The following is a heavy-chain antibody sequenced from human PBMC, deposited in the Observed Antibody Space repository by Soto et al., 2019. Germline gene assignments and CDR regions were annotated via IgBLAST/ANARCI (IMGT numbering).Heavy chain of an antibody. CDR2: ISGSGGST. CDR1: GFTFSSYA. D-gene: IGHD3-22*01. J-gene: IGHJ4*02. CDR3: AKVAPMIVVAITTVGPPPDYDY. Sequence: PGGSLRLSCAASGFTFSSYAMSWVRQAPGKGLEWVSAISGSGGSTYCADSVKGRFTISRDNSKNTLYLQMNSLRAEDTAVYYCAKVAPMIVVAITTVGPPPDYDYWGQGTLVTVSS. V-gene: IGHV3-23*01.